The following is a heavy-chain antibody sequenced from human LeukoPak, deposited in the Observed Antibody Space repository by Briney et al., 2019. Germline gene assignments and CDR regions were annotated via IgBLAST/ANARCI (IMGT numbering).Heavy chain of an antibody. D-gene: IGHD3-3*01. Sequence: PGGSLRLSCAVSGFTFSSYAMSWVRQAPGKGLEWVSVISGSGGSTYYADSVKGRFTISRDNSKNTLYLQMNSLRAEDTAVYYCAKDGHYDFWSGYYTNFDYWGQGTLVTVSS. CDR3: AKDGHYDFWSGYYTNFDY. J-gene: IGHJ4*02. CDR1: GFTFSSYA. CDR2: ISGSGGST. V-gene: IGHV3-23*01.